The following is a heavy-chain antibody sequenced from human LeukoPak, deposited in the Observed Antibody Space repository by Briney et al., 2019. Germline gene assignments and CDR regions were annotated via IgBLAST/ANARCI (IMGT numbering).Heavy chain of an antibody. Sequence: GGSLRLSCAASGFTFSSYAMTWVRQAPGKGLEWVSSITGGGGTTYYADSVKGRFTISRDNAKNSLYMQMNSLRAEDTAVYYCAREGGDIADTGFDYWGQGTLVTVSS. CDR1: GFTFSSYA. CDR3: AREGGDIADTGFDY. D-gene: IGHD2-15*01. V-gene: IGHV3-21*06. J-gene: IGHJ4*02. CDR2: ITGGGGTT.